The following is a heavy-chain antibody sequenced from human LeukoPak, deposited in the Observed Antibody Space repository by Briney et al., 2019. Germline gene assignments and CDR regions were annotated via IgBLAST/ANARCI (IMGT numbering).Heavy chain of an antibody. CDR3: ASAFVGATPGYYYYYMDV. Sequence: ASVKVSCKASGGTFSSSAISWVRQAPGQGLEWMGGIIPIFGTANYAQKFQGRVTITTDESTSTAYMELSSLRSEDTAVYYCASAFVGATPGYYYYYMDVWGKGTTVTVSS. CDR2: IIPIFGTA. J-gene: IGHJ6*03. D-gene: IGHD1-26*01. CDR1: GGTFSSSA. V-gene: IGHV1-69*05.